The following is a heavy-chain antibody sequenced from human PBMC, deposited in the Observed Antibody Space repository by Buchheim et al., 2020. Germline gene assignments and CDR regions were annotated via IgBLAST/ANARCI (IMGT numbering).Heavy chain of an antibody. V-gene: IGHV3-30*18. CDR1: GFTFSSYG. CDR3: AKDREQWLVSPAFDY. CDR2: ISYDGSNK. Sequence: QVQLVESGGGVVQPGRSLRLSCAASGFTFSSYGMHWVRQAPGKGLEWVAVISYDGSNKYYADSVKGRFTISRDNSKNTLYLQMNSLRAEDTAVYYCAKDREQWLVSPAFDYWGQGTL. D-gene: IGHD6-19*01. J-gene: IGHJ4*02.